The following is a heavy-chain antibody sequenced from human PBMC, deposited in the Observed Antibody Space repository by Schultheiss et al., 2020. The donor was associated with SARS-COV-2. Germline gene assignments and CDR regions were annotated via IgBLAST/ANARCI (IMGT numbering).Heavy chain of an antibody. CDR1: GFTFSSYS. V-gene: IGHV3-30*03. J-gene: IGHJ4*02. D-gene: IGHD6-13*01. CDR2: ISYDGSNK. Sequence: GGSLRLSCAASGFTFSSYSMNWVRQAPGKGLEWVAVISYDGSNKYYADSVKGRFTISRDNAKNSLFLQMNGLRDEDTAVYYCARGPAAGFPRVDYWGQGTLVTVSS. CDR3: ARGPAAGFPRVDY.